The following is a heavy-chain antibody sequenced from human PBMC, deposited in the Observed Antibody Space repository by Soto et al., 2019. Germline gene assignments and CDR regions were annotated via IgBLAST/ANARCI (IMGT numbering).Heavy chain of an antibody. D-gene: IGHD1-26*01. Sequence: SETLSLTCSVSGGSISSGGYSYSWIRQHPGQGLEWIGSIYYSGRTYYNASLQSRLSMSVDTSKNHFSLKLTSVTAADTAVYFCARLAKEENQKVGSWYFFDYWGQGVMVTVSS. V-gene: IGHV4-31*03. CDR1: GGSISSGGYS. CDR3: ARLAKEENQKVGSWYFFDY. CDR2: IYYSGRT. J-gene: IGHJ4*02.